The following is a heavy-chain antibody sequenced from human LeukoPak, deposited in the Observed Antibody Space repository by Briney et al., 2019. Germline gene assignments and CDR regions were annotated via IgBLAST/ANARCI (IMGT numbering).Heavy chain of an antibody. Sequence: GGSLRLSCSASVFTFSSYSMNWVRQAPGKGLEWVSSISSSSSYIYYADSVKGRFTISRDNAKNSLYLQMNSLRAEDTAVYYCARAGANYFDYWGQGTLVTVSS. D-gene: IGHD1-26*01. CDR2: ISSSSSYI. V-gene: IGHV3-21*01. CDR1: VFTFSSYS. J-gene: IGHJ4*02. CDR3: ARAGANYFDY.